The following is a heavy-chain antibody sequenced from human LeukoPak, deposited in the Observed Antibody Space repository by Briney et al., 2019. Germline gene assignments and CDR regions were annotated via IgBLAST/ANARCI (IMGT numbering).Heavy chain of an antibody. CDR1: GGSISSYY. D-gene: IGHD6-13*01. CDR3: ARSGSSWYHPVDY. CDR2: IYYSGST. J-gene: IGHJ4*02. Sequence: SETLSLTCTVSGGSISSYYWSWIRQPPGKGLEWIGYIYYSGSTNYNPSLKNRVTISVDTSKNQFSLKLSSVTAADTAVYYCARSGSSWYHPVDYWGQGTLVSVSS. V-gene: IGHV4-59*08.